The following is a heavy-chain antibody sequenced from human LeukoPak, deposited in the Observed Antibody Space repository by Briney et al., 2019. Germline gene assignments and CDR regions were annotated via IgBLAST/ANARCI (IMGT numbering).Heavy chain of an antibody. J-gene: IGHJ3*02. CDR3: ARDSEVGAPPRGAFDI. Sequence: PGGSLRLSCAASGFTFTSYWMTWVRQAPGKGLEWVANINQDGGGRYYVDSVKGRFTISRDNAKNSVHLQMNSLRAEDTAVYYCARDSEVGAPPRGAFDIWGQGTMVTVSS. V-gene: IGHV3-7*01. D-gene: IGHD1-26*01. CDR1: GFTFTSYW. CDR2: INQDGGGR.